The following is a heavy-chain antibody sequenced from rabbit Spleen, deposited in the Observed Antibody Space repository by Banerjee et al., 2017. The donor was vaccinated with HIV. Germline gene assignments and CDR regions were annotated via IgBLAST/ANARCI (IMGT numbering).Heavy chain of an antibody. CDR1: GFSFSNNYY. CDR2: IYSGSFDST. D-gene: IGHD8-1*01. Sequence: QSLEESGGDLVKPGASLTLTCTASGFSFSNNYYMCWVRQAPGKGLEWIACIYSGSFDSTVYASWAKGRFTISRTSSTTVTLQVTSLTAADTATYFCARDTGSSFSSYGMDLWGPGTLVTVS. J-gene: IGHJ6*01. V-gene: IGHV1S40*01. CDR3: ARDTGSSFSSYGMDL.